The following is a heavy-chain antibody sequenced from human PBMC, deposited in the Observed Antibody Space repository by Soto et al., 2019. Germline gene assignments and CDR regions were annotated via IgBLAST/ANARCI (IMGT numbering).Heavy chain of an antibody. V-gene: IGHV3-7*01. Sequence: EVQLVESGGGLVQPGGSLRLSCAASGFTFSSHWMSWVRQAPGKGLEWVANVNLDGSEKYYVDSVKGRFTISRDNAKNSLYLQMNSLRAEDTAVYYCARDYYFRSGSVDYWCQVTLVTVSS. D-gene: IGHD3-10*01. J-gene: IGHJ4*02. CDR1: GFTFSSHW. CDR2: VNLDGSEK. CDR3: ARDYYFRSGSVDY.